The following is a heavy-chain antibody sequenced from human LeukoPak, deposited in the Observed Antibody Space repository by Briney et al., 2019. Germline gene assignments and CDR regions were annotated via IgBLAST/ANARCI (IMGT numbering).Heavy chain of an antibody. CDR3: ARDPYGSGSWFDP. J-gene: IGHJ5*02. Sequence: SETLSLTCTVSGGSISSSSYYWGWIRQPPGKGLEWIGSIYYSGSTYYNPSLKSRVTISVDTSKNQFSLKLSSVTAADTAVYYCARDPYGSGSWFDPWGQGTLVTVSS. CDR1: GGSISSSSYY. V-gene: IGHV4-39*07. CDR2: IYYSGST. D-gene: IGHD3-10*01.